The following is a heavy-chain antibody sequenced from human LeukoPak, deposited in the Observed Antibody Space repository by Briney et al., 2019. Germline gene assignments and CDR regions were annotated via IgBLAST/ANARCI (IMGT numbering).Heavy chain of an antibody. CDR2: ISSSGDTI. J-gene: IGHJ4*02. CDR1: GFTFSSYE. Sequence: GGSLRLSCAASGFTFSSYEMNWVRQAPGKGLEWVSYISSSGDTIYYADSVKGRFTISRDSAKNSLYLQMNSLRAEDTAVYYCARDPYSGGAYFDYWGQGTLVTVSS. CDR3: ARDPYSGGAYFDY. D-gene: IGHD6-19*01. V-gene: IGHV3-48*03.